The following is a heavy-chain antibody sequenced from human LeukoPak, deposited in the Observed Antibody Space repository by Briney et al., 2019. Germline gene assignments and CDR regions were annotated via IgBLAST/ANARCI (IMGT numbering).Heavy chain of an antibody. CDR1: GYTFTGYH. CDR2: INPNSGDT. D-gene: IGHD2-2*01. Sequence: ASVKVSCKASGYTFTGYHMHWVRQAPGQGLEWMGRINPNSGDTNYAQKFQGRVAMTRDTSISTAFMELTRLRSDDTAAYYCARDYCSSTSCLFDYWGQGTLVTVSS. J-gene: IGHJ4*02. V-gene: IGHV1-2*06. CDR3: ARDYCSSTSCLFDY.